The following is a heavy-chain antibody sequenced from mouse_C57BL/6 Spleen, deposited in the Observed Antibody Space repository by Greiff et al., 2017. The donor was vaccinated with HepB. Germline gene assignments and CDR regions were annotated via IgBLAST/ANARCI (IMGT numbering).Heavy chain of an antibody. D-gene: IGHD4-1*01. CDR2: IDPENGDT. Sequence: LEESGAELVRPGASVKLSCTASGFNIKDDYMHWVKQRPEQGLEWIGWIDPENGDTEYASKFQGKATITADTSSNTAYLQLSSLTSEDTAVYYCTLLTAWFAYWGQGTLVTVSA. CDR1: GFNIKDDY. J-gene: IGHJ3*01. CDR3: TLLTAWFAY. V-gene: IGHV14-4*01.